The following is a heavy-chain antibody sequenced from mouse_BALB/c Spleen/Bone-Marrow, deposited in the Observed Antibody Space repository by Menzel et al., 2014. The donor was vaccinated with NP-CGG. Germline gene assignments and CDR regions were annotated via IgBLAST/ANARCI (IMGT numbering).Heavy chain of an antibody. J-gene: IGHJ2*01. Sequence: VKVVESGPGLVAPSQSLSITCTVSGFSLTDYGVSWIRQPPGKGLEWLGVIWGGGITYYNSALKSSLTISKDNSKSQVFSKMNSLQTDDTAMYYCAKLGGYFDYWGQGTTLTVSS. CDR3: AKLGGYFDY. CDR1: GFSLTDYG. D-gene: IGHD4-1*01. V-gene: IGHV2-6-5*01. CDR2: IWGGGIT.